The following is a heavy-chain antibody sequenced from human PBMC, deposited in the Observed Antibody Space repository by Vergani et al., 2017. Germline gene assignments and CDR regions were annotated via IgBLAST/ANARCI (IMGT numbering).Heavy chain of an antibody. CDR2: IIPIFGTA. J-gene: IGHJ5*02. D-gene: IGHD6-6*01. CDR3: ARQKSEYSSSSPERWFDP. Sequence: QVQLVQSGAEVKKPGSSVKVSCEASGGTFSSYAISWVRQAPGQGLEWMGGIIPIFGTANYAQKFQGRVTITADESTSTAYMELSSLRSEDTAVYYCARQKSEYSSSSPERWFDPWGQGTLVTVSS. CDR1: GGTFSSYA. V-gene: IGHV1-69*01.